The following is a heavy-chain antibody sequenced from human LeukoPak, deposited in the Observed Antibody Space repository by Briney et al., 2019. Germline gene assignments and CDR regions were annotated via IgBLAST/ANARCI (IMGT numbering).Heavy chain of an antibody. V-gene: IGHV5-51*01. D-gene: IGHD1-26*01. CDR1: GYSFTSYW. Sequence: GESLKISCKGSGYSFTSYWIGWVRQMPGKGLEWMGIIYPGDSGTRYSPSFQGQVTISADKSISTAYLQWSSLKASDTAMYYCARHLGGSYGSYYYYMDVWGKGTTVTVSS. J-gene: IGHJ6*03. CDR2: IYPGDSGT. CDR3: ARHLGGSYGSYYYYMDV.